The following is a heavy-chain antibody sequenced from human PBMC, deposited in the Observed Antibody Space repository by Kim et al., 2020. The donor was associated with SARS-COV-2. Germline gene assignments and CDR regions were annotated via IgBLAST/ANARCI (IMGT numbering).Heavy chain of an antibody. CDR1: GFTFNHYP. D-gene: IGHD2-2*01. CDR2: ISYDGRNT. Sequence: GGSLRLSCAASGFTFNHYPMFWVRQAPGRGLEWVAVISYDGRNTDFADSVKGRFTISRDNSKNTVYLQMNSLRPEDTAIYYCARGPETSSTPLDYWGQGALVIVSS. J-gene: IGHJ4*02. CDR3: ARGPETSSTPLDY. V-gene: IGHV3-30*04.